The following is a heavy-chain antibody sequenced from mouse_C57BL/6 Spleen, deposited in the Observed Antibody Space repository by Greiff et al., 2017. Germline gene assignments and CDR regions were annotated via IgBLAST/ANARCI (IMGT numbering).Heavy chain of an antibody. CDR3: AKRVDYYGNAMDY. Sequence: QVQLKESGPGLVAPSQSLSITCTVSGFSFTSYGVDWVRQPPGKGLEWLGVIWGGGSTNYNSAPMSRLSISKDNSTSQAFLKINSLQTDDTAMYYGAKRVDYYGNAMDYWGKGTSVTASS. CDR1: GFSFTSYG. J-gene: IGHJ4*01. D-gene: IGHD1-1*01. CDR2: IWGGGST. V-gene: IGHV2-9*01.